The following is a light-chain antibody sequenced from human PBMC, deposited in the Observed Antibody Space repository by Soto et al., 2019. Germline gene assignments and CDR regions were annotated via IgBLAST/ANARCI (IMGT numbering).Light chain of an antibody. Sequence: QSVLTQPPSASGSPGQSVTISCTGTTNDVGGYNYVSWYQQHPGKAPKLLIYEVRERPSGVPDRFSGSKSDNTASLTVSGLQAEDEADYYCSSYAGSDSFVFGTGTQLTVL. J-gene: IGLJ1*01. CDR1: TNDVGGYNY. CDR2: EVR. CDR3: SSYAGSDSFV. V-gene: IGLV2-8*01.